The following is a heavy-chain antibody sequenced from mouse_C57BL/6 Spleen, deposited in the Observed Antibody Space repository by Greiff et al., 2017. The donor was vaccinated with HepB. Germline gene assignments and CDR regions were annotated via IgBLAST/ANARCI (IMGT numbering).Heavy chain of an antibody. CDR1: GYTFTSYW. Sequence: QVQLQQPGAELVMPGASVKLSCKASGYTFTSYWMHWVKQRPGQGLEWIGEIDPSDSYTNYNQKFKGKSTLTVDKSSSTAYMQLSSLTSEDSAVYYCARKTGTFPGAMDYWGQGTSVTVSS. CDR3: ARKTGTFPGAMDY. CDR2: IDPSDSYT. D-gene: IGHD4-1*01. V-gene: IGHV1-69*01. J-gene: IGHJ4*01.